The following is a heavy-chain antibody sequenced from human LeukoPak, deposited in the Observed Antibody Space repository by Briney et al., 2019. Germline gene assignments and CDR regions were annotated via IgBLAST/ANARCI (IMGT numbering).Heavy chain of an antibody. V-gene: IGHV3-21*01. CDR2: ISSRSSYI. D-gene: IGHD6-19*01. J-gene: IGHJ6*03. CDR1: GSTFSRYN. CDR3: ARDAQWLVPEGYYYYMDV. Sequence: GGSLRISCAGSGSTFSRYNMNWFRQAPGKGLERVSSISSRSSYIFYADSLKGRFTISSDNAKNSLYLQMNSLGAEDTAVYYCARDAQWLVPEGYYYYMDVWGKGTTVTVSS.